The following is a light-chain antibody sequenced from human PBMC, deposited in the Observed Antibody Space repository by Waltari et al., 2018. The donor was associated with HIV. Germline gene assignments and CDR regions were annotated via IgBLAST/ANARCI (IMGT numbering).Light chain of an antibody. CDR3: GLYMGSGGLI. CDR2: STY. V-gene: IGLV8-61*01. Sequence: QTVVTQEPSFSVSPGGTVTLTCGLTSGSVSTRHYPSWYQQTPGQPPRTVIYSTYARSSGVPDRFSGSMLGNKAALTITGAQADDESDYFCGLYMGSGGLIFGGGTRVTVL. CDR1: SGSVSTRHY. J-gene: IGLJ2*01.